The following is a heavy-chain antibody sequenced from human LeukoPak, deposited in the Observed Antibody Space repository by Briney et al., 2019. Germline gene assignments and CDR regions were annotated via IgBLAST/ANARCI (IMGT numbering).Heavy chain of an antibody. CDR2: IYYGGST. V-gene: IGHV4-34*01. J-gene: IGHJ5*02. D-gene: IGHD2-15*01. Sequence: SETLSLTCAVYGGSFSGYYWSWIRQPPGKGLGWIGSIYYGGSTYYNPSLKSRVTISVDTSMNQFSLKLSFVTTADTAVYYCARALGYCSGGSCTRGYNWFDPWGQGTLVTVPS. CDR3: ARALGYCSGGSCTRGYNWFDP. CDR1: GGSFSGYY.